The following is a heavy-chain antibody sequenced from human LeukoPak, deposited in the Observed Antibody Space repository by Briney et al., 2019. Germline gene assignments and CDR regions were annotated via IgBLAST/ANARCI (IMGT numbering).Heavy chain of an antibody. Sequence: PGGSLRLSCAASGFTFSSCAMHWVRQAPGKGLEWVSYISSSGSTIYYADSVKGRFTISRDNAKNSLYLQMNSLRAEDTAVYYCARDPRAYFDYWGQGTLVTVSS. CDR1: GFTFSSCA. V-gene: IGHV3-48*04. CDR3: ARDPRAYFDY. J-gene: IGHJ4*02. CDR2: ISSSGSTI.